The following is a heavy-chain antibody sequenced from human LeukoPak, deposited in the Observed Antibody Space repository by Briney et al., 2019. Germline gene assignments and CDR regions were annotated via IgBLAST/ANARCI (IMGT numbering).Heavy chain of an antibody. Sequence: PSETLSLTCTVSGGSISSSSYSWAWIRQSPGKGLEWIGSISPRGNTYYDLTLKSQVTISVDTSKNQFSLKLSSVTATDTAVYYCARLGRDLELKYFSLWGQGSLVTVSS. CDR3: ARLGRDLELKYFSL. D-gene: IGHD1-26*01. CDR2: ISPRGNT. J-gene: IGHJ4*02. V-gene: IGHV4-39*01. CDR1: GGSISSSSYS.